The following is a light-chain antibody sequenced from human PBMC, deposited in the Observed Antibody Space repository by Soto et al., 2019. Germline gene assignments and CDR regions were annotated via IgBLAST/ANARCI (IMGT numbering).Light chain of an antibody. J-gene: IGKJ1*01. CDR3: QQRSNWPWT. CDR1: QSVHTF. CDR2: GVS. V-gene: IGKV3-11*01. Sequence: EDVLTQSPATRSFSPGDGAARACKASQSVHTFLAWYQQKPGQAPRLLICGVSSRATGIPARFSGGGSGTVFTLTLSRLEPEDFAVYYCQQRSNWPWTFGQGTKVDIK.